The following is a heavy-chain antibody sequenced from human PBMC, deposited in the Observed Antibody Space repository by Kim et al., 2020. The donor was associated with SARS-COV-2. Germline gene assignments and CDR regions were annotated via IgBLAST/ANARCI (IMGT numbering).Heavy chain of an antibody. CDR1: GFTFSSYA. V-gene: IGHV3-30-3*01. D-gene: IGHD1-7*01. CDR2: ISYDGSNK. CDR3: ARDITGTTGNFDY. J-gene: IGHJ4*02. Sequence: GGSLRLSCAASGFTFSSYAMHWVRQAPGKGLEWVAVISYDGSNKYYADSVKGRFTISRDNSKNTLYLQMNSLRAEDTAVYYCARDITGTTGNFDYWGQGTLVTVSS.